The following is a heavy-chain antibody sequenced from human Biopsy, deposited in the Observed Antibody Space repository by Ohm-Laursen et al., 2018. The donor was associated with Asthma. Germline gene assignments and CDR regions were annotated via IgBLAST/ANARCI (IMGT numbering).Heavy chain of an antibody. D-gene: IGHD3-16*01. CDR3: ARIKIRIGAGTDRYFDL. V-gene: IGHV1-2*06. J-gene: IGHJ2*01. CDR2: IDPNSGGT. CDR1: GYPFTDYY. Sequence: ASVKVSCKASGYPFTDYYVHWVRQAPGQGLEWMGRIDPNSGGTNYEQKFLGRVTMTRDTSVNTAFMVLSRLRSDDTAVYYCARIKIRIGAGTDRYFDLWGRGTLVTVSS.